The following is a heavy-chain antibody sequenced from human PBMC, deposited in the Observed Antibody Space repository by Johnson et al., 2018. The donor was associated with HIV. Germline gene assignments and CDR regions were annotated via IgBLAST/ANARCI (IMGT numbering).Heavy chain of an antibody. V-gene: IGHV3-11*01. J-gene: IGHJ3*02. CDR1: GFTVSSNY. Sequence: QVQLVESGGGLVQPGGSLRLSCAASGFTVSSNYMSWVRQAPGKGLEWVSYISSSGSTIYYAASVKGRFTISRDNAKNSLYLQMSSLRTEDAAVYYCAREGGGTLLLGDEGAFDIWGQGTMVTVSS. CDR3: AREGGGTLLLGDEGAFDI. CDR2: ISSSGSTI. D-gene: IGHD3-10*01.